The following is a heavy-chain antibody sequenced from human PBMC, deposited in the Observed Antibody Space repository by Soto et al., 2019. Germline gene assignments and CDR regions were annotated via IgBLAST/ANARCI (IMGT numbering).Heavy chain of an antibody. J-gene: IGHJ4*02. CDR1: GGTFSSYA. Sequence: QVQLVQSGAEVKKPGSSVKVSCKASGGTFSSYAISWVRQAPGQGLEWMGGIIPIFGTANYAQKFQGRVTINADKSTSTAYMELSSLRSEDTAVYYCPRFWYSSSRFDYWGQGTLVTVSS. D-gene: IGHD6-6*01. V-gene: IGHV1-69*06. CDR2: IIPIFGTA. CDR3: PRFWYSSSRFDY.